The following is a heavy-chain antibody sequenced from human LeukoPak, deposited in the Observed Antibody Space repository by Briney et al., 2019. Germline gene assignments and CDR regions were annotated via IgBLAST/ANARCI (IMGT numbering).Heavy chain of an antibody. D-gene: IGHD2-15*01. CDR2: IYYSGST. Sequence: SETLSLTCSVSGGSISSSTYHWGWIRQPPGKGLEWIGSIYYSGSTYYNPSLKSRVTISVDTSKNHFSLKLSSVTAADTAVYYCARDIRYCRGGSCSSSDLDYWGQGTLVTVSS. CDR1: GGSISSSTYH. J-gene: IGHJ4*02. V-gene: IGHV4-39*02. CDR3: ARDIRYCRGGSCSSSDLDY.